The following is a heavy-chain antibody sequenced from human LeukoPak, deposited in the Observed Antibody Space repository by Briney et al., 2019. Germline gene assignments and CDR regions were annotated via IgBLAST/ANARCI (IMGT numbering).Heavy chain of an antibody. V-gene: IGHV3-74*01. CDR2: ISSDGTNT. Sequence: TGGSLRLSCAASGFTISNYWMHWVRQATGKGLVWVSRISSDGTNTNYADSVKGRFTISRDNAKNTLYLQMNSLGAEDTAVYYCARTSYDTGGYFEDWGQGTLVTVSS. CDR3: ARTSYDTGGYFED. CDR1: GFTISNYW. J-gene: IGHJ4*02. D-gene: IGHD3-22*01.